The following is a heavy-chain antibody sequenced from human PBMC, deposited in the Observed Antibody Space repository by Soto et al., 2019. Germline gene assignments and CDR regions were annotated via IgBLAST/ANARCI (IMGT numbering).Heavy chain of an antibody. D-gene: IGHD6-19*01. J-gene: IGHJ4*02. CDR1: GFSFSTHA. Sequence: GGSLRLSCVASGFSFSTHAMSWVRQAPGKGLEWVSSISSGGTTTFYAASVEGRFTISRDKSKNTLYLQMNSLRADDTAVYYCAREGGSIGGWFGRKFDSWGQGTQVTVSS. CDR3: AREGGSIGGWFGRKFDS. V-gene: IGHV3-23*01. CDR2: ISSGGTTT.